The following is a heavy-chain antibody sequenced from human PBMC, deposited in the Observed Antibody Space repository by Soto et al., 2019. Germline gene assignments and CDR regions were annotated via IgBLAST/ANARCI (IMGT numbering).Heavy chain of an antibody. CDR3: AKLDECGVLYAYYAMDA. J-gene: IGHJ6*02. V-gene: IGHV3-30*18. D-gene: IGHD2-2*02. CDR1: GFTFSNYG. Sequence: QVHLVESGGGVVQPGRSPRLSCVASGFTFSNYGMHWVRQAPGKGLEWVAVISYAGSNKYYADSVKGRFTISRDNSKKTIYLQMTRLKTEATALYYCAKLDECGVLYAYYAMDAWGQGTTVTVSS. CDR2: ISYAGSNK.